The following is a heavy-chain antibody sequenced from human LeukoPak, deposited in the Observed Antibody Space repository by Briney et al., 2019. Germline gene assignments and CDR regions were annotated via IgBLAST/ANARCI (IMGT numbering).Heavy chain of an antibody. V-gene: IGHV4-39*01. J-gene: IGHJ1*01. CDR2: IYYSGRT. Sequence: SETLSLTCSVSGDSVSRSDSYWDWIRQPPGKGLEWIGTIYYSGRTYYSPSLKSRVTMSVDPSNNQFSLTLRPVTAADTAIYYCARRRYYDGSGYLEWGQGTLLSVSP. CDR1: GDSVSRSDSY. D-gene: IGHD3-22*01. CDR3: ARRRYYDGSGYLE.